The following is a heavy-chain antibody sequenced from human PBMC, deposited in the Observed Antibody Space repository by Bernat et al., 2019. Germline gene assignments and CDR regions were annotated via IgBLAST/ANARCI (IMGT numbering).Heavy chain of an antibody. CDR1: GFTVSSNY. V-gene: IGHV3-53*01. D-gene: IGHD3-10*01. CDR3: ARLDYYGSESYHFDY. J-gene: IGHJ4*02. Sequence: EVQLVESGGGLIQPGGSLRLSCAASGFTVSSNYMSWVRQAPGKGLEWVSVIYSGGSTYYADSVKGRFTISRDNSKNTLYLQMNSLRAEDTAVYYCARLDYYGSESYHFDYWGQGTLVTVSS. CDR2: IYSGGST.